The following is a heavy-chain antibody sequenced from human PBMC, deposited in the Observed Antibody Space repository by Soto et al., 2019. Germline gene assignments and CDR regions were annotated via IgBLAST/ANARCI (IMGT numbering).Heavy chain of an antibody. V-gene: IGHV1-18*01. CDR3: ARMVRGVIMNDYYYLDV. J-gene: IGHJ6*03. D-gene: IGHD3-10*01. CDR2: ISAYNGNT. CDR1: GYTFTSYG. Sequence: ASVKVSCKASGYTFTSYGISWVRQAPGQGLEWMGWISAYNGNTNYAQKLQGRVTMTTDTSTSTAYMELRSLRSEDTAVYYCARMVRGVIMNDYYYLDVWGKGTTVTVPS.